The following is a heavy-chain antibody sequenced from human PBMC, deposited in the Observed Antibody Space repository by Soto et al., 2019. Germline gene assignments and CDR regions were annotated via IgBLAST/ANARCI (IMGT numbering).Heavy chain of an antibody. J-gene: IGHJ5*02. Sequence: QVQLEESGGGVVQPERSLRLSCKASGFTFTSYGMHWVRQAPGKGLEWVALISYDGSDKLYADSVEGRFTISRDNSKNTVYLQMNSLRIEDTAMYHCGKFSDIEVPGMGDWFDPWGQGTLVTVTS. CDR2: ISYDGSDK. V-gene: IGHV3-30*18. D-gene: IGHD6-19*01. CDR1: GFTFTSYG. CDR3: GKFSDIEVPGMGDWFDP.